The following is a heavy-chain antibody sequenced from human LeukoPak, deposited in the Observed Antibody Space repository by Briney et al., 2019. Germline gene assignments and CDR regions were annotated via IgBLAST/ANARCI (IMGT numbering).Heavy chain of an antibody. CDR1: GFYSSTYY. V-gene: IGHV3-21*01. CDR3: VRENHGSFDY. J-gene: IGHJ4*02. D-gene: IGHD1-14*01. CDR2: ISSSSTYI. Sequence: GGSLRLSCAASGFYSSTYYVNWVRQAPGKGLGWVSCISSSSTYIYYADSVRGRCAISRDNATNSLYLQMNSHRADDTAVYYCVRENHGSFDYWGQGGLVTVSS.